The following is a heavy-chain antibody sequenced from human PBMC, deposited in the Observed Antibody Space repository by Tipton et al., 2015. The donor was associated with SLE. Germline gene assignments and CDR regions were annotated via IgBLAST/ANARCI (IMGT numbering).Heavy chain of an antibody. J-gene: IGHJ4*02. CDR2: ITDSGDGA. V-gene: IGHV3-23*01. CDR1: GFTFNTHG. Sequence: SLRLSCAASGFTFNTHGMSWLRQAPGKGLEWVSAITDSGDGANYADSVKGRFTMSRDNSKNTLYLQMHSLRAEDTAVYYCAKNGLCGGDCSLFDYWGQGTRVTVSS. D-gene: IGHD2-21*02. CDR3: AKNGLCGGDCSLFDY.